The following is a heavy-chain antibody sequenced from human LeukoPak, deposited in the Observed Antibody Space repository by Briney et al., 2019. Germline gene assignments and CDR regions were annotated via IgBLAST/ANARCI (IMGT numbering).Heavy chain of an antibody. V-gene: IGHV4-59*08. J-gene: IGHJ4*02. CDR1: GGSISSYY. CDR3: ARLRRDGYNYLDC. CDR2: IYYSANT. D-gene: IGHD5-24*01. Sequence: SETLSLTCTVSGGSISSYYWSWIRQPPGKGLEWIGYIYYSANTNYDPSLKSRVTISVDTSKNQFSLKLSSVTAADTAVYYCARLRRDGYNYLDCWGQGTLVTVSS.